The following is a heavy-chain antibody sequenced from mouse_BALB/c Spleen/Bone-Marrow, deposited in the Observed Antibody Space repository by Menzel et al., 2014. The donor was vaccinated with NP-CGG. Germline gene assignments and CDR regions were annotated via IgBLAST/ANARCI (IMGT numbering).Heavy chain of an antibody. CDR3: ARGGITTSPFAY. J-gene: IGHJ3*01. Sequence: VQLQQSGAELARPGASVKLSCKASGYTFTNYWMHWVKQRPGQGLEWIGTIFPGDGDTRYTQKFKGKATLTADKSSTTAYMQLSSLASEDSAVYYCARGGITTSPFAYWGQGTLVTDSA. D-gene: IGHD2-4*01. CDR1: GYTFTNYW. CDR2: IFPGDGDT. V-gene: IGHV1-87*01.